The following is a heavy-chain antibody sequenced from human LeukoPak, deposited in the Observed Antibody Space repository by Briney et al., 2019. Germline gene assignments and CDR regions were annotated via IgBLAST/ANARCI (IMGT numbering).Heavy chain of an antibody. J-gene: IGHJ4*02. CDR3: ARVLYGSGWSEVFDY. Sequence: SETLSLTRSVSGDSIIGYYWGWIRQPPGKGLEWIGNIYYTGNTYYNSPLKSRVTISLDTSKNQFSLQLNSVTPEDTAVYYCARVLYGSGWSEVFDYWGQGTLVTVSS. CDR1: GDSIIGYY. V-gene: IGHV4-39*07. D-gene: IGHD6-19*01. CDR2: IYYTGNT.